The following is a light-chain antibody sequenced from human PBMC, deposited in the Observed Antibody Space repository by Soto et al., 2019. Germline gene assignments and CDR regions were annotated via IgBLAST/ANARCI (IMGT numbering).Light chain of an antibody. J-gene: IGLJ1*01. V-gene: IGLV2-23*02. CDR1: SSDVGSYNL. CDR3: CSYAGSSILV. CDR2: EVS. Sequence: QSVLTEPASLSGSPGQSITISCTGTSSDVGSYNLVSWYQQHPGKAPKLMIYEVSKRPSGVSNRFSGSKSGNTASLTISGLQAEDEADYYCCSYAGSSILVFGTGTKVTVL.